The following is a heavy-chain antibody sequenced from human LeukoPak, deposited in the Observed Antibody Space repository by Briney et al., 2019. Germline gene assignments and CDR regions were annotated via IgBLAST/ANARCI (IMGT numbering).Heavy chain of an antibody. CDR3: ARTPYYTVAMDISGAFDI. J-gene: IGHJ3*02. V-gene: IGHV1-18*01. Sequence: ASVKVSCKASGYTFTSYGISWVRQAPGQGLEWMGWISAYNGNTNYAQKLQGRVIMTTDTSTSTAYMELRSLRSDDTAVYYCARTPYYTVAMDISGAFDIWGQGTMVTVSS. D-gene: IGHD4-23*01. CDR1: GYTFTSYG. CDR2: ISAYNGNT.